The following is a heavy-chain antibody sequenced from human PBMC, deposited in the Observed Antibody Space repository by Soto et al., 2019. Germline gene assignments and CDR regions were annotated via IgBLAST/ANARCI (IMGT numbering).Heavy chain of an antibody. D-gene: IGHD3-10*01. CDR2: ISAYNGNT. CDR1: GYTFTSYG. Sequence: ASVKVSCKASGYTFTSYGISWVRQAPGQGLEWMGWISAYNGNTNYAQKLQGRVTMTTDTSTSTAYMELSRLRSDDTAVYYCAIDYDGSGITTGRDAFDIWGQGTMVTVSS. V-gene: IGHV1-18*01. CDR3: AIDYDGSGITTGRDAFDI. J-gene: IGHJ3*02.